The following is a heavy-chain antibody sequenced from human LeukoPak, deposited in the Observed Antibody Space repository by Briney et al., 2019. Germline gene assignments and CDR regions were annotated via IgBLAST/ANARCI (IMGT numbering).Heavy chain of an antibody. Sequence: GGSLRLSCAASGFTFSSYSMNWVRQAPGKGLEWVSYISGRGSTTYYADSVKGRFTISRDNAKNSLYLQMNSLRDEDTAVYYCARVKGGSYYGTAEGFDYWGQGTLVTVSS. CDR3: ARVKGGSYYGTAEGFDY. CDR2: ISGRGSTT. J-gene: IGHJ4*02. CDR1: GFTFSSYS. D-gene: IGHD1-26*01. V-gene: IGHV3-48*02.